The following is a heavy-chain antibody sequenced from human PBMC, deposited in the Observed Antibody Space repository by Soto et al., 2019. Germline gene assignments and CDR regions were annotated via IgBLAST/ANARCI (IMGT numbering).Heavy chain of an antibody. CDR1: GGSISSGGFS. CDR3: AGGIAARPLGY. J-gene: IGHJ4*02. D-gene: IGHD6-6*01. CDR2: IDHSGST. V-gene: IGHV4-30-2*01. Sequence: QLQLQESGSGLVRPSQTMSLTCAVSGGSISSGGFSWSWIRQPPGKGLESIGYIDHSGSTYYNPSLKSRVTISVDRSKNQFSLKLSSVTAADTAVYYCAGGIAARPLGYWGQGTLVTVSS.